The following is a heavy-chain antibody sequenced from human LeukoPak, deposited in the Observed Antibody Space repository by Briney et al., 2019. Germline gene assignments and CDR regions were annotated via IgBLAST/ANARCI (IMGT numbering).Heavy chain of an antibody. CDR1: GYTFTSYG. D-gene: IGHD3-22*01. J-gene: IGHJ4*02. V-gene: IGHV1-18*01. Sequence: GASVKVSCKASGYTFTSYGISWVRQAPGQGLEWMGWISAYNGNTNYAQKLQGRVTMTTDTSTSTAYMELRSLRSDDTAVYYCARLQYYDSSGYYPYYFDYWGQGTLVTVSS. CDR3: ARLQYYDSSGYYPYYFDY. CDR2: ISAYNGNT.